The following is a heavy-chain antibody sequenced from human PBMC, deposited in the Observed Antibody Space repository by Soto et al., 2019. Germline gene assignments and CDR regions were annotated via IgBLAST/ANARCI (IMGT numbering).Heavy chain of an antibody. J-gene: IGHJ6*02. CDR2: IYYSGST. Sequence: SETRSLTCTVSGGSISSYYWSLIRQPPGKGLEGVGYIYYSGSTNYNPSLKSRVTISVDTSKNQFSLKLSSVTAADTAVYYCARNGLGYCSSTSCSARFWSGYYNYYYGMDVWGQGTTVTV. CDR3: ARNGLGYCSSTSCSARFWSGYYNYYYGMDV. V-gene: IGHV4-59*01. CDR1: GGSISSYY. D-gene: IGHD2-2*01.